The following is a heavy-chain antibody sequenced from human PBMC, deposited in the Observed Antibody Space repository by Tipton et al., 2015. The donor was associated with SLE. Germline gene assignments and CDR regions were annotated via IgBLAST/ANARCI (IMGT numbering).Heavy chain of an antibody. CDR1: GGSMSTYY. J-gene: IGHJ6*03. D-gene: IGHD5-24*01. Sequence: TLSLTCTVSGGSMSTYYWSWIRQPPGKGLEWIGYIYYSGSTNYNPSLKSRVTISVDTSRSQFSLKLTCMTAADTAIYYCATDLNGYNSGYYYYMGVWGKGPTVTVSS. CDR2: IYYSGST. V-gene: IGHV4-59*01. CDR3: ATDLNGYNSGYYYYMGV.